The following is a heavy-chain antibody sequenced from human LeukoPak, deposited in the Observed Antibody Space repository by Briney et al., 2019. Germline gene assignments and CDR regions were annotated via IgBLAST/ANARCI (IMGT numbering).Heavy chain of an antibody. CDR1: GFTFSSYS. CDR3: ARSSLKLWTHDS. CDR2: IYSGGST. D-gene: IGHD3-16*01. Sequence: GGSLRLSCAGSGFTFSSYSMNWVRQAPGKGLEWVSVIYSGGSTYYADSVKGRFTISRDKSKNTLYLQMNSLRAEDTAVYYCARSSLKLWTHDSWGQGTLVTVSS. V-gene: IGHV3-66*01. J-gene: IGHJ5*02.